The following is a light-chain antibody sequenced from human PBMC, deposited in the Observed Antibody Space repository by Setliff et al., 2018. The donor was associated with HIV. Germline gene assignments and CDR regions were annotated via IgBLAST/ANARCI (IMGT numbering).Light chain of an antibody. CDR2: EVN. Sequence: QSVLTQPASVSGSPGQSITMSCTGTSSDVGSYNLVSWYQQHPGKAPKLMLYEVNKRPSGVSNRFSGSKSGNTASLTISGLQAEDEADYYCCSYAGSSTYVFGTGTKV. CDR1: SSDVGSYNL. J-gene: IGLJ1*01. V-gene: IGLV2-23*02. CDR3: CSYAGSSTYV.